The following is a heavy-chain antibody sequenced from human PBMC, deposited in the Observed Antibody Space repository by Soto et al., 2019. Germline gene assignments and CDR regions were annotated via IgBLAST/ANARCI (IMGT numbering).Heavy chain of an antibody. CDR2: MNPNSGNT. CDR3: AREDRIAARPIAFDI. V-gene: IGHV1-8*01. J-gene: IGHJ3*02. D-gene: IGHD6-6*01. Sequence: GXSVKVSYNASGYTFTSYDINWVRHATGQGLEWMGWMNPNSGNTGYAQKFQGRVTMTRNTSISTAYMELSSLRSEDTAVYYCAREDRIAARPIAFDIWGQGTMVTVPS. CDR1: GYTFTSYD.